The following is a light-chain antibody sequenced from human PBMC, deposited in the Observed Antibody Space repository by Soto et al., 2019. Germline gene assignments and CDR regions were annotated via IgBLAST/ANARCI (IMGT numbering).Light chain of an antibody. CDR3: HQYNDWPRT. V-gene: IGKV3-15*01. Sequence: EIVMTQSPATLSVSPGERATLSCRASQSVGSNLAWYQQKPGQTPRLLIYGAYSRATGIPARFSGTGSETDFTLTISGLQSEDFAVYYCHQYNDWPRTFGQGTKVEIK. CDR2: GAY. J-gene: IGKJ1*01. CDR1: QSVGSN.